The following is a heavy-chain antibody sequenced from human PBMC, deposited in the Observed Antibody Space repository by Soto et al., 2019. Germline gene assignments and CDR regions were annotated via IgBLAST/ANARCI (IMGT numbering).Heavy chain of an antibody. J-gene: IGHJ4*02. CDR3: ARAAGPSIAARPQFDY. Sequence: QPGGSLRLSCAASGFTFSSYEMNWVRQAPGKGLEWVSYISSSGSTIYYADSVKGRFTISRDNAKNSLYLQMNSLRAEDTAVYYCARAAGPSIAARPQFDYWGQGTLVTVSS. D-gene: IGHD6-6*01. CDR2: ISSSGSTI. CDR1: GFTFSSYE. V-gene: IGHV3-48*03.